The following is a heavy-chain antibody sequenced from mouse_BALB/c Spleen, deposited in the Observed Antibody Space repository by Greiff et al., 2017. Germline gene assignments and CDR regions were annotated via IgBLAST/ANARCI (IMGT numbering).Heavy chain of an antibody. CDR3: ARDGGYPLDY. D-gene: IGHD3-2*02. Sequence: EVMLVESGGGLVQPGGSLRLSCATSGFTFTDYYMSWVRQPPGKALEWLGFIRNKANGYTTEYSASVKGRFTISRDNSQSILYLQMNTLRAEDSATYYCARDGGYPLDYWGQGTTLTVSS. V-gene: IGHV7-3*02. J-gene: IGHJ2*01. CDR2: IRNKANGYTT. CDR1: GFTFTDYY.